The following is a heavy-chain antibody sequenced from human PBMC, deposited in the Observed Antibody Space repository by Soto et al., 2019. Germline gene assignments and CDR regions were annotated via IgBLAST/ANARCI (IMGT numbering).Heavy chain of an antibody. Sequence: ASVKVSCKASGYTFTSYAMHWVRQAPGQRLEWMGWINAGNGNTKYSQKFQGRVTITRDTSASTAYMELSSLRSEDTAVYYCARGPIYGGNSFDYWGQGTLVTVSS. J-gene: IGHJ4*02. CDR3: ARGPIYGGNSFDY. CDR1: GYTFTSYA. D-gene: IGHD4-17*01. CDR2: INAGNGNT. V-gene: IGHV1-3*01.